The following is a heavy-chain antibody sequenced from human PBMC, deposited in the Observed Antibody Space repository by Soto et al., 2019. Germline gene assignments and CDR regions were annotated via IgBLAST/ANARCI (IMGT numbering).Heavy chain of an antibody. CDR1: GGSTSGYY. CDR2: VYYTGST. CDR3: ARSIAVPSSHIDH. V-gene: IGHV4-59*01. Sequence: SETLSLTCRVSGGSTSGYYWSWIRQAPGKGLEWIGYVYYTGSTSYNPSLQSRVTISVDTSNKQFSLSLRLVTAADTAVYFCARSIAVPSSHIDHWGQGIRVTVSS. J-gene: IGHJ4*02. D-gene: IGHD6-6*01.